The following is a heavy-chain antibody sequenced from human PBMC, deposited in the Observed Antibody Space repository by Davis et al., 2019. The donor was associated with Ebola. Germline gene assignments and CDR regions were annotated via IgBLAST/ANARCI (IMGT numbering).Heavy chain of an antibody. D-gene: IGHD6-13*01. CDR1: GYTFTSYG. J-gene: IGHJ4*02. V-gene: IGHV1-18*04. CDR3: ARDCVSGAAAGTGY. Sequence: ASVKVSCKASGYTFTSYGISWVRQAPGQGLEWMGWISAYNGNTNYAQKFQGRVTMTRDTSTSTVYMELSSLRSEDTAVYYCARDCVSGAAAGTGYWGQGTLVTVSS. CDR2: ISAYNGNT.